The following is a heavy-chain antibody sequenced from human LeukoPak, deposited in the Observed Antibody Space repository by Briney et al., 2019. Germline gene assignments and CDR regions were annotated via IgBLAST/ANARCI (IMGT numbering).Heavy chain of an antibody. D-gene: IGHD3-9*01. CDR3: ARGMTGYKGYYFDY. CDR1: GGSISSYY. J-gene: IGHJ4*02. CDR2: IYYSGST. V-gene: IGHV4-59*01. Sequence: SETLSLTCTVSGGSISSYYWSWIRQPPGKGLEWIGYIYYSGSTNYNPSLKCRVTISVDTSKNQFSLKLSSVTAADTAVYYCARGMTGYKGYYFDYWGQGTLVTVSS.